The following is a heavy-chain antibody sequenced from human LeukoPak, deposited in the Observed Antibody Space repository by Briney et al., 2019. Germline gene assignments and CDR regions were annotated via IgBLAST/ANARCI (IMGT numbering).Heavy chain of an antibody. CDR3: ARGSTMIVVPYAFDI. CDR2: IYYSGST. CDR1: GGSISSSNYY. Sequence: SETLSLTCTVSGGSISSSNYYWGWIRQPPGKGLEWIGSIYYSGSTYYNPSLKSRVTISVDTSKNQFSLKLSSVTAADTAVYYCARGSTMIVVPYAFDIWGQGTMVTVSS. J-gene: IGHJ3*02. V-gene: IGHV4-39*01. D-gene: IGHD3-22*01.